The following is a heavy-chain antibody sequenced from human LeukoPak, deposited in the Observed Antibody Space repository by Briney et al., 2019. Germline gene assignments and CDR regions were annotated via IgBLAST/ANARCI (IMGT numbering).Heavy chain of an antibody. Sequence: GGSLRLSCAASGFTFSSYSMNWVRQAPGKGLEWVSSISSSSSYIYYADSVKGRFTISRDNAKNSLYLQTNSLRAEDTAVYYCASPKTGAAAGSFYYWGQGTLVTVSS. CDR1: GFTFSSYS. CDR3: ASPKTGAAAGSFYY. J-gene: IGHJ4*02. CDR2: ISSSSSYI. V-gene: IGHV3-21*01. D-gene: IGHD6-13*01.